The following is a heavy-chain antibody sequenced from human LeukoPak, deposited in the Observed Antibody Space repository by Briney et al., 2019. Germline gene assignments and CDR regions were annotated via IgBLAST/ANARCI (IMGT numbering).Heavy chain of an antibody. Sequence: VKPSETLSLTCTVSGGSISSSSYYWGWIRQPPGKGLEWIGSIYYSGSTYYNPSLESRVTISVDTSKNQFSLKLSSVTAADTAVYYCATSPHYYYYGMDVWGQGTTVTVSS. CDR1: GGSISSSSYY. J-gene: IGHJ6*02. V-gene: IGHV4-39*01. CDR3: ATSPHYYYYGMDV. CDR2: IYYSGST.